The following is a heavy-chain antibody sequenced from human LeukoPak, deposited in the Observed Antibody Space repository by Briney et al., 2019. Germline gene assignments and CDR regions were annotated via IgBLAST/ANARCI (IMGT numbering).Heavy chain of an antibody. Sequence: SETLSLTCAVYGGSFSGYYWSWIRQPPGKGLEWIGEINHSGSTYYNPSLKSRVTISVDTSKNQFSLKLSSVTAADTAVYYCARYSGPLDYWGQGTLVTVSS. CDR1: GGSFSGYY. CDR2: INHSGST. J-gene: IGHJ4*02. V-gene: IGHV4-34*01. CDR3: ARYSGPLDY. D-gene: IGHD1-26*01.